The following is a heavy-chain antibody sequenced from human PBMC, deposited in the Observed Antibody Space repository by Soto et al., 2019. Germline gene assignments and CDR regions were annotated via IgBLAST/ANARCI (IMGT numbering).Heavy chain of an antibody. Sequence: SSVKLSCKASGYTFTSYGISWVRQAPGQGLEWMGSISAYNGNTNYAQKLQGRVTMTTDTSTSTAYMELRSMRFDVPAIYYCGEDQGMIYDFWSRNNNYYWGTDVWGQGTLVTVSS. J-gene: IGHJ6*02. D-gene: IGHD3-3*01. CDR1: GYTFTSYG. V-gene: IGHV1-18*01. CDR2: ISAYNGNT. CDR3: GEDQGMIYDFWSRNNNYYWGTDV.